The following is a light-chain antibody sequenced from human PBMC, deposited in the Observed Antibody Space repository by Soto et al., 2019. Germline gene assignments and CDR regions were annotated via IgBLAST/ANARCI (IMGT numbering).Light chain of an antibody. V-gene: IGLV2-11*01. CDR3: CSYAGSYTHVV. CDR1: SSDVGGYNY. J-gene: IGLJ2*01. CDR2: DVS. Sequence: QPVLTQPRSVSGSPGQSVTISCTGTSSDVGGYNYVSWYQQHPGKAPKLMIYDVSKRPSGVPDRFSGSKSGNTASLTISGLQAEDEADYYCCSYAGSYTHVVFGGGTKLTVL.